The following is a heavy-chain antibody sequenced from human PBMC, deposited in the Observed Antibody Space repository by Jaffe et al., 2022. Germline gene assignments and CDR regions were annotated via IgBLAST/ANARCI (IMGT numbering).Heavy chain of an antibody. V-gene: IGHV3-48*03. D-gene: IGHD3-22*01. CDR1: GFTFSSYE. CDR2: ISSSGSTI. J-gene: IGHJ3*02. Sequence: EVQLVESGGGLVQPGGSLRLSCAASGFTFSSYEMNWVRQAPGKGLEWVSYISSSGSTIYYADSVKGRFTISRDNAKNSLYLQMNSLRAEDTAVYYCARGPSEYYYDSSGYYHAFDIWGQGTMVTVSS. CDR3: ARGPSEYYYDSSGYYHAFDI.